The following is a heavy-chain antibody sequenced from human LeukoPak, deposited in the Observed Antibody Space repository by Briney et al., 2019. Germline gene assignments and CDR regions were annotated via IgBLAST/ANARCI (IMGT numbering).Heavy chain of an antibody. V-gene: IGHV3-48*03. CDR3: AREGHIAVDAFDI. CDR1: GFTFSSYE. D-gene: IGHD6-19*01. Sequence: GGSLSLSCVASGFTFSSYEMNWVRQAPGKGLECVAYISSSGSTIYYADSVNGRFTISRDNAKNSLYLQMNSLRAEDTAVYYCAREGHIAVDAFDIWGQGTMVTVSS. J-gene: IGHJ3*02. CDR2: ISSSGSTI.